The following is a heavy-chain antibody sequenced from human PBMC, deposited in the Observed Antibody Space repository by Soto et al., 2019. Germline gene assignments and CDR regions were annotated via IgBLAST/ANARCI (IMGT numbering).Heavy chain of an antibody. CDR3: VRYFDK. Sequence: EVQLVESGGAVVQPGGSLRLCCAASGFTFGTYWMHWVRRPPGKGLVWVARITSDGSSSTYADPVKGRFTISRDNAKNTLYLQMNSLRADDTAVYYCVRYFDKWGQGTLVTVSS. CDR2: ITSDGSSS. CDR1: GFTFGTYW. V-gene: IGHV3-74*03. J-gene: IGHJ4*02.